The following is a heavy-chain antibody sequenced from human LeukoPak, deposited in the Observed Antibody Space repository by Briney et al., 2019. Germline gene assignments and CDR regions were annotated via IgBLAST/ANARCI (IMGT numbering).Heavy chain of an antibody. CDR1: GFTFSSYA. Sequence: GGSLRLSCAASGFTFSSYAMSWVRQAPGKRLEWVSAISGSGGSTYYADSVKGRFTISRDNSKNTLYLQMNSLRAEDTAVYYCAKDASGSSSSTKYFQHWGQGTLVTVSS. CDR2: ISGSGGST. D-gene: IGHD3-10*01. V-gene: IGHV3-23*01. CDR3: AKDASGSSSSTKYFQH. J-gene: IGHJ1*01.